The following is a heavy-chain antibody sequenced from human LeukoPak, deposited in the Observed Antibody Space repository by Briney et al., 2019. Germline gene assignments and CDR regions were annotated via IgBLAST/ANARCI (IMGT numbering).Heavy chain of an antibody. V-gene: IGHV4-34*01. CDR3: ARVIDYDSSGYYLGY. J-gene: IGHJ4*02. D-gene: IGHD3-22*01. Sequence: SSETLSLTCAVYGGSFSGYYWSWIRQPPGKGLEWIGEINDSGSTNCNPSLKSRVSISVDTSKNQFSLKLSSVTAADTAVYYCARVIDYDSSGYYLGYWGQGTRVTVSS. CDR1: GGSFSGYY. CDR2: INDSGST.